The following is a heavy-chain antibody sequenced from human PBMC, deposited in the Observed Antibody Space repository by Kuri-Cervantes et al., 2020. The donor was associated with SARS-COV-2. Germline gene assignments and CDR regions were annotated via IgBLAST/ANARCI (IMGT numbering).Heavy chain of an antibody. D-gene: IGHD3-22*01. Sequence: SVKVSCKASGGTFSSYAISWVRQAPGQGLEWMGGIIPIFGTANYAQKFQGRVTITADKSTSTAYMELSSLRSEDTAVDYCARDYYYDSSGYYYRFDYWGQGTLVTVPQ. CDR2: IIPIFGTA. V-gene: IGHV1-69*06. CDR3: ARDYYYDSSGYYYRFDY. J-gene: IGHJ4*02. CDR1: GGTFSSYA.